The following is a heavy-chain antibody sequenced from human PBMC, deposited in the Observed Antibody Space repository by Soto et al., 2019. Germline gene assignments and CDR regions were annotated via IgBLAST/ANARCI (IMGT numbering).Heavy chain of an antibody. V-gene: IGHV3-21*01. CDR2: ISSSSSYI. CDR3: ARAGPYYDILTGASDYYYYGMDV. CDR1: GFTFSSYN. D-gene: IGHD3-9*01. Sequence: PGGSLRLSCAASGFTFSSYNMNWVRQAPGKGLEWVSAISSSSSYIYYADSVKGRFTISRDNAKNSLYLQMNSLRAEDTAVYYCARAGPYYDILTGASDYYYYGMDVWGQGTTVTV. J-gene: IGHJ6*02.